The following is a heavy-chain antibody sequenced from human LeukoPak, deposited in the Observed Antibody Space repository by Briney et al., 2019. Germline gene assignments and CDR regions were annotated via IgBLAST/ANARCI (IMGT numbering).Heavy chain of an antibody. Sequence: GGSLRLSCAASGFSLSNNAMSWVRQAPGKGLEWVSTISESDKATYYADSVKGRFTISRDNAKNSLYLQMNSLRAEDTAVYYCARYDFWSGKSLDYWGQGTLVTVSS. CDR2: ISESDKAT. CDR1: GFSLSNNA. J-gene: IGHJ4*02. V-gene: IGHV3-23*01. D-gene: IGHD3-3*01. CDR3: ARYDFWSGKSLDY.